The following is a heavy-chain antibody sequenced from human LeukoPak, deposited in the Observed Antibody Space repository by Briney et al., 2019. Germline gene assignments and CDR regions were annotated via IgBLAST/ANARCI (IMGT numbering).Heavy chain of an antibody. CDR2: IYHSGST. Sequence: SETLSLTCAVYGGSFSGYSWSWIRQPPGKGLEWIGYIYHSGSTYYNPSLKSRVTISVDRSKNQFSLKLSSVTAADTAVYYCARGSSGYRIDYWGQGTLVTVSS. CDR3: ARGSSGYRIDY. CDR1: GGSFSGYS. J-gene: IGHJ4*02. D-gene: IGHD3-22*01. V-gene: IGHV4-30-2*01.